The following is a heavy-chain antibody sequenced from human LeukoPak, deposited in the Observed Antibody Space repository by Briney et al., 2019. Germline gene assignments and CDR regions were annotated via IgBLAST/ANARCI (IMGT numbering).Heavy chain of an antibody. CDR3: ARDTHPYCTNGVCYRFDP. V-gene: IGHV1-18*01. Sequence: ASVKVSCKASGYTFTSYGISWVRQAPGQGLEWMGWISAYNGNTNYAQKLQGRVTVTTDTSTSTAYMELRSLRSDDTAVYYCARDTHPYCTNGVCYRFDPWGQGTLVTVSS. J-gene: IGHJ5*02. CDR1: GYTFTSYG. CDR2: ISAYNGNT. D-gene: IGHD2-8*01.